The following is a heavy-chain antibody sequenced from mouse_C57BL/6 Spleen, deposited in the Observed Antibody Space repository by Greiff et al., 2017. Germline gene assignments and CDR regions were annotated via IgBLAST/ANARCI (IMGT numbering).Heavy chain of an antibody. V-gene: IGHV6-3*01. Sequence: EVQLQESGGGLVQPGGSMKLSCVASGFTFSNYWMNWVRQSPEKGLEWVAQIRLKSDNYATPYAESVKGRFTISRDDSKSSVDLQMNNLRAEDTEIYYCTAGDYDWFAYWGQGTLVTVSA. CDR1: GFTFSNYW. D-gene: IGHD2-4*01. J-gene: IGHJ3*01. CDR2: IRLKSDNYAT. CDR3: TAGDYDWFAY.